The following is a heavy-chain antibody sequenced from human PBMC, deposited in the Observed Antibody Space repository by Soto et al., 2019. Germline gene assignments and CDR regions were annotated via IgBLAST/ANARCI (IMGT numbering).Heavy chain of an antibody. Sequence: QVQLVQSGAEVKKPGSSVKVSCKASGGTFGSYTISWVRQAPGQGLEWMGRIIPILGIANYAQKFQGRVTITADKSTSTAYMELSSLRSEDTAVYYCARDGTGTTTAAFDIWGQGTMVTVSS. CDR3: ARDGTGTTTAAFDI. V-gene: IGHV1-69*08. CDR1: GGTFGSYT. D-gene: IGHD1-1*01. CDR2: IIPILGIA. J-gene: IGHJ3*02.